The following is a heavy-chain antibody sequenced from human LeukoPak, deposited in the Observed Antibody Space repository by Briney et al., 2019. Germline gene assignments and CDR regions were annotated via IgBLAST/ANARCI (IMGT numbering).Heavy chain of an antibody. CDR2: IYYSGST. CDR3: ARDRLARYYGSGSYDY. Sequence: SETLSLTCTVSGGSISSSSYYWGWIRQPPGKGLEWIGRIYYSGSTYYNPSLKSRVTISVDTSKNQFSLKLSSVTAADTAVYYCARDRLARYYGSGSYDYWGQGTLVTVSS. CDR1: GGSISSSSYY. V-gene: IGHV4-39*07. D-gene: IGHD3-10*01. J-gene: IGHJ4*02.